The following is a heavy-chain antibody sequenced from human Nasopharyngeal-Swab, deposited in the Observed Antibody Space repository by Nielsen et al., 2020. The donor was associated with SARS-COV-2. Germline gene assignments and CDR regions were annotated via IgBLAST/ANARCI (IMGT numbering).Heavy chain of an antibody. CDR3: ATIYHFHSGGFSFQY. J-gene: IGHJ4*02. Sequence: SVKVSCKASGGTFSNYGISWVRQAPGQGLEWVGRVNPILNTSNYAQKFQDRVTITADKATNTAYMEFSSLRSEDTAIYYCATIYHFHSGGFSFQYWGQGTLVTVSS. V-gene: IGHV1-69*04. D-gene: IGHD3-22*01. CDR2: VNPILNTS. CDR1: GGTFSNYG.